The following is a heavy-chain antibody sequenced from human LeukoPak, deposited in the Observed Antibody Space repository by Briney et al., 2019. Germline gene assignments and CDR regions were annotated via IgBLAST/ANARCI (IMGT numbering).Heavy chain of an antibody. Sequence: KVSCKASGGTFSSYAISWVRQMPGKGLEWMGIIYPGDSDTRYSPSFQGQVTISADKSISTAYLQWSSLKASDTAMYYCARDFGPYYYDSSGTGYWGQGTLVTVSS. CDR1: GGTFSSYA. D-gene: IGHD3-22*01. CDR2: IYPGDSDT. V-gene: IGHV5-51*01. J-gene: IGHJ4*02. CDR3: ARDFGPYYYDSSGTGY.